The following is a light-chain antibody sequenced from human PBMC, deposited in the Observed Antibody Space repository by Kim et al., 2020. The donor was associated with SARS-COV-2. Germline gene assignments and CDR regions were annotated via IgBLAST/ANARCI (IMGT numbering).Light chain of an antibody. CDR2: KDS. V-gene: IGLV3-25*03. CDR3: QSADSSGTYPV. Sequence: SYELTQSPSVSVSPGQTARITCSGDALPKQYAYWYQQKPGHAPVLVIYKDSERPSGIPERFSGSSSGTTVTLTISGVQAEDEADYYCQSADSSGTYPVFG. J-gene: IGLJ3*02. CDR1: ALPKQY.